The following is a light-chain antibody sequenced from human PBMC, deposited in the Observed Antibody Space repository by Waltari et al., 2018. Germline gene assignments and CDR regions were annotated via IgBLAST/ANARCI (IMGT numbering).Light chain of an antibody. CDR1: QIVSSSY. CDR3: QQYGSSFS. CDR2: GPS. J-gene: IGKJ2*01. V-gene: IGKV3-20*01. Sequence: EIVLTQSPGALPLSPGARATLSCRASQIVSSSYLAWYQQTPGQAPRLLFYGPSSRATGIPDRFSGSGSGPDFTLTISRLEPEDFAVYYCQQYGSSFSFGRGTKLEIK.